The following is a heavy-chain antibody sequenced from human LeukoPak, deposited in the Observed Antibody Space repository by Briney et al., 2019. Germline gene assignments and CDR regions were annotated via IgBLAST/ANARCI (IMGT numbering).Heavy chain of an antibody. D-gene: IGHD3-3*01. Sequence: GGSLRFSCAASGFTFSDYYMSWIRQAPGKGLEGVSYISSSGSTIYYADSVKGQFTISRDNAKNSLYLQMNSLRAEDTAVYYCARSDYDFRYGMDVWGQGTTVTVSS. CDR2: ISSSGSTI. J-gene: IGHJ6*02. CDR1: GFTFSDYY. V-gene: IGHV3-11*01. CDR3: ARSDYDFRYGMDV.